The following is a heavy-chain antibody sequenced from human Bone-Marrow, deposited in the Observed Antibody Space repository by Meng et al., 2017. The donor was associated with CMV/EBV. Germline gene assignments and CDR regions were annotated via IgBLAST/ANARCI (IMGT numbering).Heavy chain of an antibody. CDR2: VSGSGGST. D-gene: IGHD6-19*01. CDR1: GSSLNNYA. J-gene: IGHJ6*02. V-gene: IGHV3-23*01. Sequence: GGSLRLSWAASGSSLNNYAMTWVRQTPGKGLEWVSSVSGSGGSTYYADSVKGRLTISRDNSRNTVFVQMNSLRAEDTAIYYCVRFGGTGSSGWLGYGMDVWGQGTTVTVSS. CDR3: VRFGGTGSSGWLGYGMDV.